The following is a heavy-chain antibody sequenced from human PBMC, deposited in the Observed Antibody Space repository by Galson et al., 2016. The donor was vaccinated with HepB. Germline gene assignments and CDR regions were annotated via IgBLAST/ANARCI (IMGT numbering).Heavy chain of an antibody. V-gene: IGHV4-59*01. Sequence: SETLSLTCTVSGGSINNYYWSWIRQPPGKGLEWIGYIYYSGSTNYNPSLKRRVTMSVDTSKNQFSLKLSSVTAAATAVYYCARFPSYCGGVSCSYDDDGYWGQGTLVTVSS. CDR1: GGSINNYY. J-gene: IGHJ4*02. D-gene: IGHD2-15*01. CDR3: ARFPSYCGGVSCSYDDDGY. CDR2: IYYSGST.